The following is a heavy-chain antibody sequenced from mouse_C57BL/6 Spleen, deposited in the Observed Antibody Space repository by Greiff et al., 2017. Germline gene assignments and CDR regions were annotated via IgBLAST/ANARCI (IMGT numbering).Heavy chain of an antibody. D-gene: IGHD2-4*01. CDR1: GFTFSDFY. CDR3: ARGMIKDAMDY. V-gene: IGHV7-1*01. J-gene: IGHJ4*01. Sequence: EVKVVESGGGLVQSGRSLRLSCATSGFTFSDFYMEWVRQAPGKGLEWIAASRNKANDYTTEYSASVKGRFIVSRDTSQSILYLQMNALRAEDTAIYYCARGMIKDAMDYWGQGTSVTVSS. CDR2: SRNKANDYTT.